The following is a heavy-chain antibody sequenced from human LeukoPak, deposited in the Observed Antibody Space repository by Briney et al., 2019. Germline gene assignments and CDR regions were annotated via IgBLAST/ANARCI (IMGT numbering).Heavy chain of an antibody. Sequence: GASVKVSCKASGYTFTSYDINWVRQATGRGLEWMGWMNPNSGNTGYAQKFQGRVTMTRNTSISTAYMELSSLRSEDTAVYYCARGPSRVTMLRGLASHWFDPWGQGTLVTVSS. CDR2: MNPNSGNT. D-gene: IGHD3-10*01. J-gene: IGHJ5*02. CDR3: ARGPSRVTMLRGLASHWFDP. V-gene: IGHV1-8*01. CDR1: GYTFTSYD.